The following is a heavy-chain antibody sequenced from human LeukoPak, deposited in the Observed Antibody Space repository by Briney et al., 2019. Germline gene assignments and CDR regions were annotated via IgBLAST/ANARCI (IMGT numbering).Heavy chain of an antibody. V-gene: IGHV4-59*08. CDR3: ARTRFSSRAFDI. J-gene: IGHJ3*02. CDR2: IYYSRST. D-gene: IGHD3-3*01. CDR1: GGSISSYY. Sequence: SETLSLTCTVSGGSISSYYWSWIRQPPGKGLEWIGYIYYSRSTNYNPSLKSRVTISVDTSKNQFSLKLSSVTAADTAVYYCARTRFSSRAFDIWGQGTMVTVSS.